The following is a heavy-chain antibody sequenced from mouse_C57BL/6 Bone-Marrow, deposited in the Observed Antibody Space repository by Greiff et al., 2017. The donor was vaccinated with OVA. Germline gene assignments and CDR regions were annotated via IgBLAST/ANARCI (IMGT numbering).Heavy chain of an antibody. J-gene: IGHJ2*01. CDR3: ASDDSSQYYFDY. Sequence: VQLQQPGAELVMPGASVKLSCKASGYTFTSYWMHWVKQRPGQGLEWIGEIDPSDSYTNYNQKFKGKATLTVDKSSSTAYMQLSSLTAEDSAVYYCASDDSSQYYFDYWGQGTTLTVSS. CDR1: GYTFTSYW. D-gene: IGHD1-1*01. V-gene: IGHV1-69*01. CDR2: IDPSDSYT.